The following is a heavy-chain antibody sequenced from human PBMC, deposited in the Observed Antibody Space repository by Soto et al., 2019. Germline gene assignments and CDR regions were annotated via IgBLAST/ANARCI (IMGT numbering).Heavy chain of an antibody. CDR2: IYYSGST. CDR1: GVSISSSS. V-gene: IGHV4-59*01. J-gene: IGHJ3*02. Sequence: KTSETLSLTCTVSGVSISSSSWTWTRQPPGKGLEWIGYIYYSGSTNYSPSLKSRVTISADTSENQFSLKLSSVTAADTAVYYCARMNQLAPKKNAFDIWGQGTMVTVSS. CDR3: ARMNQLAPKKNAFDI. D-gene: IGHD1-1*01.